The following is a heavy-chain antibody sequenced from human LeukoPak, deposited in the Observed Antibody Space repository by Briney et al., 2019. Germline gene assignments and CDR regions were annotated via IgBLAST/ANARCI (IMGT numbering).Heavy chain of an antibody. V-gene: IGHV3-53*01. CDR1: GFTVSNNF. Sequence: GGSLRLSCAASGFTVSNNFMSWVRQAPGKGLEWVSVISTDGSTYYADSVKGRFTISRDSSRNTLYLQMNSLRAEDTAVYYCARDYNLGAGDDWGQGTLVTVSS. CDR2: ISTDGST. CDR3: ARDYNLGAGDD. D-gene: IGHD1-14*01. J-gene: IGHJ4*02.